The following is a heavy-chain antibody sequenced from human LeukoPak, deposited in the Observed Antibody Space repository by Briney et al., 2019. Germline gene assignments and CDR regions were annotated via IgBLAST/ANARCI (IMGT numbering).Heavy chain of an antibody. D-gene: IGHD2-2*01. CDR1: GGSFSGYY. V-gene: IGHV4-34*01. CDR2: INHSGST. J-gene: IGHJ4*02. CDR3: ASGNSVVVPAALRSFDY. Sequence: PSETLSLTCAVYGGSFSGYYWSWIRQPPGKGLEWVGEINHSGSTNYNPSLKSRVTISVDTSKNQFSLKLSSVTAADTAVYYCASGNSVVVPAALRSFDYWGQGTLVTVSS.